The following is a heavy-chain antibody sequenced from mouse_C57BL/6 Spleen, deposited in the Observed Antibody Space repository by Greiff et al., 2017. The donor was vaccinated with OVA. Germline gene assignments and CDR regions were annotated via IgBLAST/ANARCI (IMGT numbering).Heavy chain of an antibody. V-gene: IGHV5-4*01. CDR2: ISDGGSYT. J-gene: IGHJ3*01. Sequence: EVQLVESGGGLVKPGGSLKLSCAASGFAFSSYAMSWVRQTPEKRLEWVATISDGGSYTYYPENVKGRFTISRDNAKNNLYLQMSHLKSEDTAMYYCARVEDYYGSSYDAYWGQGTLVTVSA. CDR1: GFAFSSYA. CDR3: ARVEDYYGSSYDAY. D-gene: IGHD1-1*01.